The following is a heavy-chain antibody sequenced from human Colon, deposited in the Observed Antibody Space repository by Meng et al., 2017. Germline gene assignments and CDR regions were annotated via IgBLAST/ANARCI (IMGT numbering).Heavy chain of an antibody. D-gene: IGHD4-17*01. CDR2: STNKANSYIK. J-gene: IGHJ4*02. Sequence: EVEQVGDGGGLVQPGGSLRISCAASGLTFRDHYMDWVRQAPGKGLGRVGSSTNKANSYIKEYAESVKGRFTISRDDSKDSLYLQMNSLKTEDTDVYYCARLKGNYGDWGQGTLVTVSS. V-gene: IGHV3-72*01. CDR1: GLTFRDHY. CDR3: ARLKGNYGD.